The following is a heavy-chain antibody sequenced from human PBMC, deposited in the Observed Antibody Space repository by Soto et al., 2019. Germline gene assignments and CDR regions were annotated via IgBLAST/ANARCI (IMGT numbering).Heavy chain of an antibody. CDR2: MNPNSGNT. Sequence: ASVKVSCKASGYTFTSYDINWVRQATGQGLEWMGWMNPNSGNTGYAQKFQGRVTMTRNTSISTAYMELSSLRSEDTAVYYCARSSGGGYSSSWYGYYYMDVWGKGTTVTVSS. V-gene: IGHV1-8*01. J-gene: IGHJ6*03. CDR1: GYTFTSYD. D-gene: IGHD6-13*01. CDR3: ARSSGGGYSSSWYGYYYMDV.